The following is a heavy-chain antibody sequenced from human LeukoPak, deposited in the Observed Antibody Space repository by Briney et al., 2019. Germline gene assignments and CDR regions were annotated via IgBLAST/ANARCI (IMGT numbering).Heavy chain of an antibody. CDR1: GYRFTTYW. Sequence: GESLNISCKGSGYRFTTYWIALVRQMPGKGLERMGIIYPADSDTRYSPSFQGQVTISADKSISTAYLQWSSLKASDTAIYYCARQLSSDDPLDDWGQGTLVTVSS. CDR2: IYPADSDT. J-gene: IGHJ4*02. CDR3: ARQLSSDDPLDD. D-gene: IGHD6-19*01. V-gene: IGHV5-51*01.